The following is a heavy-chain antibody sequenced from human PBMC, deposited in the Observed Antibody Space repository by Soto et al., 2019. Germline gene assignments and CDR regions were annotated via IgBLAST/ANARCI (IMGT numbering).Heavy chain of an antibody. CDR3: SRDDVYCSGGSFFDAPMEV. V-gene: IGHV3-66*01. J-gene: IGHJ6*04. D-gene: IGHD2-15*01. CDR2: IQSGGST. Sequence: EVQLVESGADLVQPGRSLRLSCAASGFTVSSHYMNWVRQAPGKGLEWVSLIQSGGSTFYADSVKGIFNISIDNSKNTLFLQLNRVRVEDTAMYYCSRDDVYCSGGSFFDAPMEVWGRGTTVTVAS. CDR1: GFTVSSHY.